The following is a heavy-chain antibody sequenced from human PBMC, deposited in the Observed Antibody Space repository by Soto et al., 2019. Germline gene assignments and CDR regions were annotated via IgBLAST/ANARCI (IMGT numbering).Heavy chain of an antibody. CDR3: AKDRGGSSSGWYDLYYYGMDV. Sequence: ESGGGVVQPGRSLRLSCAASGFTFSSYGMHWVRQAPGKGLEWVAVISYDGSNKYYADSVKGRFTISRDNSKNTLYLQMNSLRAEDTAVYYCAKDRGGSSSGWYDLYYYGMDVWGQGTTVTVSS. CDR2: ISYDGSNK. V-gene: IGHV3-30*18. J-gene: IGHJ6*02. CDR1: GFTFSSYG. D-gene: IGHD6-19*01.